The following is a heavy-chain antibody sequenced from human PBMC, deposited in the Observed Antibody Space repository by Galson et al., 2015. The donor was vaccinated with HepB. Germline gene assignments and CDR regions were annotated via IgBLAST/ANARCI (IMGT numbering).Heavy chain of an antibody. V-gene: IGHV3-30*19. D-gene: IGHD6-19*01. Sequence: SLRLSCAASGFTFSSYGMHWVRQAPGKGLEWVAVISYDGSNKYYADSVKGRFTISRDNSKNTLYLQMNSLRAEDTAVYYCAPWGGIAVAGKTRAVLDPWGQGTLVTVSS. CDR2: ISYDGSNK. J-gene: IGHJ5*02. CDR1: GFTFSSYG. CDR3: APWGGIAVAGKTRAVLDP.